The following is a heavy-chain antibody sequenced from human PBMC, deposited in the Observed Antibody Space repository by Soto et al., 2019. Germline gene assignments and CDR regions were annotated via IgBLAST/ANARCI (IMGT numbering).Heavy chain of an antibody. V-gene: IGHV3-23*01. CDR3: ARRITSSVDY. CDR2: ITGSGAYT. Sequence: EVQLFESGGGLVQPGGSLRLSWVAAGFTFSIYNMNWVRQAPGKGLEWVSVITGSGAYTNYADSVKGRFTISRDNSKNTLYLQMNSLRAEDTAVYFCARRITSSVDYWGQGTLVTVSS. CDR1: GFTFSIYN. D-gene: IGHD1-20*01. J-gene: IGHJ4*02.